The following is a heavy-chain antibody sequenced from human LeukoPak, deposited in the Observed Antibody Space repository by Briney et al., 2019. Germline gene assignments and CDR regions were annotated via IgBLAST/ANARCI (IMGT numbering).Heavy chain of an antibody. CDR1: GVSISSYY. V-gene: IGHV4-59*01. Sequence: PSETLSLTCTVSGVSISSYYWSWIRQPPGKGLEWIGYMYYSGSTDYNPSLKGRVTISVDTSKNQFSLKLSSLTAADTAVYYCARLGGNYPSYYFHSWGQGTLVTVSS. CDR2: MYYSGST. J-gene: IGHJ4*02. CDR3: ARLGGNYPSYYFHS. D-gene: IGHD1-26*01.